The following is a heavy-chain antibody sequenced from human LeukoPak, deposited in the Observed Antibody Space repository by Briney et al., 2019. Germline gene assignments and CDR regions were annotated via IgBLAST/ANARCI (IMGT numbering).Heavy chain of an antibody. D-gene: IGHD5-18*01. CDR3: ARGLRYSYGYYYGMDV. V-gene: IGHV4-34*01. J-gene: IGHJ6*02. CDR2: INHSGST. Sequence: SGTLSLTCAVSGGSISGYYWSWIRQPPGKGLEWIGEINHSGSTNYNPSLKSRVTISVDTSKNQFSLKLSSVTAADTAVYYCARGLRYSYGYYYGMDVWGQGTTVTVSS. CDR1: GGSISGYY.